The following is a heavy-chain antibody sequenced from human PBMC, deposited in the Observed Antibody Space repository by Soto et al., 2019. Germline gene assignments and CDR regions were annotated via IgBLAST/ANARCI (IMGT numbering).Heavy chain of an antibody. D-gene: IGHD3-9*01. J-gene: IGHJ6*02. V-gene: IGHV1-2*02. Sequence: GXSVKVSCKASGYTFTCYYMHWVRQAPGQGLEWMGWINPNSGGTNYAQKFQGRVTMTRDTSISTAYMELSRLGSDDTAVYYCARGLLRYFDWFQGGGSYYYYYYGMDVWGQGTTVTVSS. CDR1: GYTFTCYY. CDR2: INPNSGGT. CDR3: ARGLLRYFDWFQGGGSYYYYYYGMDV.